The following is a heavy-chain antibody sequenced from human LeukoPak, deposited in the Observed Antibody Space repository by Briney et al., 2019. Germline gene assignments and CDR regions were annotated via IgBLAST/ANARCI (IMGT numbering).Heavy chain of an antibody. Sequence: GGSLRLSCAASGFTISSNWMGWVRQAPGKGLEWVANIKQDGSETYYVDSVKGRFTISRDNAKNSLYLQMNSLRAEDTAVYYCARDLDARYCSGGSCSGFDYWGQGTLVTVSS. D-gene: IGHD2-15*01. CDR2: IKQDGSET. CDR1: GFTISSNW. V-gene: IGHV3-7*01. CDR3: ARDLDARYCSGGSCSGFDY. J-gene: IGHJ4*02.